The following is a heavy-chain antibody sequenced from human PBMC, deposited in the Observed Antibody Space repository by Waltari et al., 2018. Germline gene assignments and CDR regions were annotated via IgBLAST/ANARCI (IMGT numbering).Heavy chain of an antibody. J-gene: IGHJ4*02. D-gene: IGHD2-15*01. Sequence: QVQLQQWGAGLLKPSETLSLTCAVYGGSFSGYYWSWIRPPPGKGLEWIGEINHSGRTNYNPSLKSRVTISVDTSKNQFSLKLSSVTAADTAVYYCARDLSIYCSGGSCPGYWGQGTLVTVSS. CDR2: INHSGRT. CDR3: ARDLSIYCSGGSCPGY. CDR1: GGSFSGYY. V-gene: IGHV4-34*01.